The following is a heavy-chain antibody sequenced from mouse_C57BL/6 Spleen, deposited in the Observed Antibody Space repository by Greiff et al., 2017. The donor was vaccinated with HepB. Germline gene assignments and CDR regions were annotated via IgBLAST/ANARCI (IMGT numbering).Heavy chain of an antibody. J-gene: IGHJ2*01. CDR1: GFTFSSYA. D-gene: IGHD2-1*01. CDR2: ISDGGSYT. CDR3: ARAVIYYCNYLDY. V-gene: IGHV5-4*03. Sequence: EVKLVESGGGLVKPGGSLKLSCAASGFTFSSYAMSWVRQTPEKRLEWVATISDGGSYTYYPDNVKGRFTISRDNAKNNLYLQMSHLKSEDTAMYYCARAVIYYCNYLDYWGQGTTLTVSS.